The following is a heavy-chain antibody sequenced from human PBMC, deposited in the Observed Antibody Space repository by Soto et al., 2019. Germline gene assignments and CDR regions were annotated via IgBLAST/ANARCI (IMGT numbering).Heavy chain of an antibody. J-gene: IGHJ4*02. CDR1: GFTFSSYA. V-gene: IGHV3-23*01. CDR2: ISGSGGST. CDR3: GRGRSGQIVVFY. D-gene: IGHD5-12*01. Sequence: GGSLRLSCAASGFTFSSYAMSWVRQAPGKGLEWVSAISGSGGSTYYADSVKGRFTISRDNSKNTLYLQMSNLSPDDTAVYYCGRGRSGQIVVFYWAQGTPVTVSS.